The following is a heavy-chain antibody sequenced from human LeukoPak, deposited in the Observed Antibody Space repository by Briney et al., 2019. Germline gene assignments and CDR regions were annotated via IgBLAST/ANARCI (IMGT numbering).Heavy chain of an antibody. CDR3: ARTRTTDNWFDP. CDR2: VYPTGST. Sequence: SETLSLTCTVSGASISSDYWSWIRQPAGKGLEWIGRVYPTGSTNFSPSLKNRVTMSIDTSKNQFSLNLSSVTAADTAVYYCARTRTTDNWFDPWGQGTLVTVSS. CDR1: GASISSDY. D-gene: IGHD2/OR15-2a*01. V-gene: IGHV4-4*07. J-gene: IGHJ5*02.